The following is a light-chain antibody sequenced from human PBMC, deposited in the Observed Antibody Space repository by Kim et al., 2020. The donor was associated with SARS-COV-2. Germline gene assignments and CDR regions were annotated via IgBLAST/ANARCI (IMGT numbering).Light chain of an antibody. CDR2: QDT. J-gene: IGLJ2*01. V-gene: IGLV3-1*01. Sequence: GSPGKTASITCSGDKWGEKYACWYQQKPGRAPVLVIYQDTKRPSGIPERFSGSNSGNTATLTISGTQAMDEADYYCQTWDSITVVFGGGTQLTVL. CDR1: KWGEKY. CDR3: QTWDSITVV.